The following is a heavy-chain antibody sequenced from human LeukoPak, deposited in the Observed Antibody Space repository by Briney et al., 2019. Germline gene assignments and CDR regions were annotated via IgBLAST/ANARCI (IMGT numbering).Heavy chain of an antibody. D-gene: IGHD6-13*01. Sequence: PGGSLRLSCEVSGFTFSTEAMTWVRQAPGKGPEWVSSISDSSRTTYYADSVQGRFTISRDNSRNTVYLQMNSLRVEDTALYYCAKKLGFIPQFDYWSQGTLVAVSS. CDR2: ISDSSRTT. V-gene: IGHV3-23*01. CDR1: GFTFSTEA. J-gene: IGHJ4*02. CDR3: AKKLGFIPQFDY.